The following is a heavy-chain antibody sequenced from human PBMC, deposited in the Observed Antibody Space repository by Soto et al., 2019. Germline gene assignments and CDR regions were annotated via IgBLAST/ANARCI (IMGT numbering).Heavy chain of an antibody. CDR3: RSDVVPAAISAMDG. Sequence: QVQLVQSGAEVKKPGSSVKVSCKGSGGTFNRYTITWVRQAPGRGLEWMGRIIPMFGIASYAQNFQGRVTITADKSTRTAYMELSSLRSEDTAVYSGRSDVVPAAISAMDGWGQGTTVTVSS. V-gene: IGHV1-69*02. D-gene: IGHD2-2*01. CDR2: IIPMFGIA. CDR1: GGTFNRYT. J-gene: IGHJ6*02.